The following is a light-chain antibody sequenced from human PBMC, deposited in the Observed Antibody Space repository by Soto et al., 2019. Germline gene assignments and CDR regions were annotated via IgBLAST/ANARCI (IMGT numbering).Light chain of an antibody. V-gene: IGLV2-14*01. Sequence: HSALTQPASVSGSRGQSITISCTGTSSDVGGHNYVSWYQQHPGKAPKFMIFEVSNRPSGVSNRFSGSKSGNTASLTISGLQAEDEADYYCSSYTSTNTWVFGGGTKVTVL. CDR2: EVS. CDR1: SSDVGGHNY. J-gene: IGLJ3*02. CDR3: SSYTSTNTWV.